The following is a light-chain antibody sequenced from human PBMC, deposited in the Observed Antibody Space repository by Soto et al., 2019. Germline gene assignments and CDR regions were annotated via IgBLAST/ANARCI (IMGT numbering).Light chain of an antibody. CDR2: EVS. J-gene: IGLJ1*01. CDR1: GSDVGVYNY. CDR3: SSYTSSSIV. Sequence: QSALTQPASLFGPPGQSSPISCMGPGSDVGVYNYVSWNQQHQGKAPKLLIYEVSNRPSGVPNRFSGSKSGNTASLTISGLQAEDEADYYCSSYTSSSIVFGTGTKVTVL. V-gene: IGLV2-14*01.